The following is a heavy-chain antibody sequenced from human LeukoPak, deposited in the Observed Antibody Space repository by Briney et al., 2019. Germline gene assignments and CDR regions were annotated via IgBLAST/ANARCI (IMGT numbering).Heavy chain of an antibody. Sequence: GGSLGLSCAASGFTFSSFGMHWVRQAPGKGLEWVAFIRYVGGETYYADSVKGRFTISRDNSKNTLYLQMNSLRAEDTAVYYCARDSGERGSGSYLIAYWGQGTLVTVSS. D-gene: IGHD3-10*01. CDR3: ARDSGERGSGSYLIAY. V-gene: IGHV3-30*02. CDR2: IRYVGGET. J-gene: IGHJ4*02. CDR1: GFTFSSFG.